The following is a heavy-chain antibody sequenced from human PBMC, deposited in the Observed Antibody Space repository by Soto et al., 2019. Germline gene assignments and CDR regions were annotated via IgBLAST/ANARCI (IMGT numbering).Heavy chain of an antibody. D-gene: IGHD4-17*01. CDR3: AKGRFSVGDYCDYSPQYFDY. Sequence: EVQLLESGGGLVQPGGSLRLSCAASGFTFSSYAMSWVRQAPGKGLEWVSAISGSGGSTYYADSVKGRFTISRDNSKNTLYLQMNSLRAEDTAVYYCAKGRFSVGDYCDYSPQYFDYWGQGTLVTVSS. J-gene: IGHJ4*02. CDR2: ISGSGGST. CDR1: GFTFSSYA. V-gene: IGHV3-23*01.